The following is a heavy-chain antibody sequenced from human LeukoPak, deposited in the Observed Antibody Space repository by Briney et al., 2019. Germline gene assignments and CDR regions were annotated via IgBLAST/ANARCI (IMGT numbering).Heavy chain of an antibody. Sequence: PGGSLRLSCAASGFTFDDYGMSWVRQAPGKGLEWVSGINWNGGSTGYADSVKGRFTISRDNAKNSLYLQMNSLRAEDTAVYYCARDLVRGGYDSSGYYYDNFDYWGQGTLVTVPS. D-gene: IGHD3-22*01. CDR1: GFTFDDYG. V-gene: IGHV3-20*04. J-gene: IGHJ4*02. CDR2: INWNGGST. CDR3: ARDLVRGGYDSSGYYYDNFDY.